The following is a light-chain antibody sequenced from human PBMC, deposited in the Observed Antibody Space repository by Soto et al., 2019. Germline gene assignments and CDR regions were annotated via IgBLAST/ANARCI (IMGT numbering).Light chain of an antibody. CDR2: GIS. CDR3: EQYGSSPRT. J-gene: IGKJ1*01. V-gene: IGKV3-20*01. Sequence: EIVLTQSPGTLSLSPGETATLSCRASQSVSSNYFAWYQQKPGQAPRLLIYGISSRATGIPDRFSGSGSGTDFSLTISRLEPEDFAVYYCEQYGSSPRTFGQGTKVDIK. CDR1: QSVSSNY.